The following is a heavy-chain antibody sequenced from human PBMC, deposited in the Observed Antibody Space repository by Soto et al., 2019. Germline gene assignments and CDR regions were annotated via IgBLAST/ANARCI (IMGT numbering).Heavy chain of an antibody. Sequence: GESLKISCAASGFTFSGSAMHWVRQASGKGLEWVGRIRSKANSYATAYAASVKGRFTISRDDSKNTAYLQMNSLKTEDTAVYYCTRQDSDFWSGTTAYPSPSDAFDIWGQGTMVTVSS. J-gene: IGHJ3*02. CDR2: IRSKANSYAT. CDR3: TRQDSDFWSGTTAYPSPSDAFDI. V-gene: IGHV3-73*01. CDR1: GFTFSGSA. D-gene: IGHD3-3*01.